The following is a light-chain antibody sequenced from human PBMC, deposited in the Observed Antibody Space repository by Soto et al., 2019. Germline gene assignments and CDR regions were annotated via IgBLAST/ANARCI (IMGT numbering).Light chain of an antibody. J-gene: IGKJ1*01. CDR3: QQYNNWPQT. CDR2: GAS. CDR1: QTIRSS. Sequence: EVVMTQYPATLSASLGERATLSCRASQTIRSSLAWYQQKPGQAPRLLIYGASTRATDIPARFGGSGSGTEFTLTISSLQSEDSAIYYCQQYNNWPQTFGQGTKVDIK. V-gene: IGKV3-15*01.